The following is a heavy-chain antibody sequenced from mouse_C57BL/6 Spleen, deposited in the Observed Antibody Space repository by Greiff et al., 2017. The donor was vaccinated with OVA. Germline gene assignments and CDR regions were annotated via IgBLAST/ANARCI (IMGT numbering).Heavy chain of an antibody. Sequence: EVKVVESGTVLARPGASVKMSCKTSGYTFTSYWMHWVKQRPGQGLEWIGAIYPGNSDTSYNQKFKGKAKLTAVTSASTANMELSSLTNEDSAVYYCTGYYEAWFAYWGQGTLVTVSA. J-gene: IGHJ3*01. CDR3: TGYYEAWFAY. CDR1: GYTFTSYW. D-gene: IGHD2-3*01. CDR2: IYPGNSDT. V-gene: IGHV1-5*01.